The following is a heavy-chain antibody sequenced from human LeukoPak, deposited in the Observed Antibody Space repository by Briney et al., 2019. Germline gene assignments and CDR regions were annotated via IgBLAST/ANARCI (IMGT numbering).Heavy chain of an antibody. J-gene: IGHJ4*02. D-gene: IGHD5-18*01. CDR3: AKGDKPVIAMVKFDY. CDR2: ISGSGTNT. V-gene: IGHV3-23*01. Sequence: RGSLRLSCAASGFTFSSYAMNWLRQAPGKGLEWVSGISGSGTNTYYADSVKGRFTISRDNSKNTLYMQMNTLRDEDTAVYYCAKGDKPVIAMVKFDYWGQGTLVTVSS. CDR1: GFTFSSYA.